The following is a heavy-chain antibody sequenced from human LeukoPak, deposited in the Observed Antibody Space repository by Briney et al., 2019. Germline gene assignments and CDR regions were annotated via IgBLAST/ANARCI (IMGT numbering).Heavy chain of an antibody. Sequence: SETLSLTCAVVAYSLSSGYYWGWIRQPPGKGLEWIGSIYQSGSTYYNPSLKSRVTISVDTSKNQFSLKLSSVTAADTAVYYCARLRVVTEAFDIWGQGTMVTVAS. CDR2: IYQSGST. J-gene: IGHJ3*02. CDR3: ARLRVVTEAFDI. CDR1: AYSLSSGYY. V-gene: IGHV4-38-2*01. D-gene: IGHD4-23*01.